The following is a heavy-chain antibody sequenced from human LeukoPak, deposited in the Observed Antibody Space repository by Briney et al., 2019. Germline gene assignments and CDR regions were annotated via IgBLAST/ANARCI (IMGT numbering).Heavy chain of an antibody. CDR1: GYTFTSYY. D-gene: IGHD1-1*01. J-gene: IGHJ4*02. Sequence: ASVKVSCKASGYTFTSYYVHWVRQAPGQGLEWMGIINPSGGSTRYAQKFQGRVTMTRDTSTSTVYMELSSLRSEGTAVYYCTRDPTSTTGGPDYWGQGTLVIVSS. CDR2: INPSGGST. V-gene: IGHV1-46*03. CDR3: TRDPTSTTGGPDY.